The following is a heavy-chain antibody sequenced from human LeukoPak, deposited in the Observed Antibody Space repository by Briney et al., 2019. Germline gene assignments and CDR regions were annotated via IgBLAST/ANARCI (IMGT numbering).Heavy chain of an antibody. Sequence: SGTLSLTCTVSGGSISSSSYYWGWIRQPPGKGLEWIGSIYYSGSTYYNPSLKSRVTISVDTSKNQFSLKLSSVTAADTAVYYCARLRRTAAGTHAGWFDPWGQGTLVTVSS. V-gene: IGHV4-39*01. J-gene: IGHJ5*02. CDR3: ARLRRTAAGTHAGWFDP. CDR2: IYYSGST. D-gene: IGHD6-13*01. CDR1: GGSISSSSYY.